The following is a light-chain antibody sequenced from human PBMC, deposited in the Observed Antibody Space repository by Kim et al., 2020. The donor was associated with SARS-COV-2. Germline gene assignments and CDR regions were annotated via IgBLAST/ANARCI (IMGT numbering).Light chain of an antibody. J-gene: IGLJ3*02. CDR1: KLGDKY. CDR2: QHT. V-gene: IGLV3-1*01. Sequence: SYGLTQPPSVSVSPGQTASITCSGSKLGDKYAYWYQKKPGQSPVLVIYQHTKRPSGISQRFSGSSSGNTATLTISRAQTMDEADYYCQAWDSSTAVFGGG. CDR3: QAWDSSTAV.